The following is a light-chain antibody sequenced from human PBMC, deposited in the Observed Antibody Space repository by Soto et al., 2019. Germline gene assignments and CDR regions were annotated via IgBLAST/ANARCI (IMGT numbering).Light chain of an antibody. CDR3: QTWSTDIRV. V-gene: IGLV4-69*01. Sequence: QSVLTQSPSASASLGASVKLTCTLSSGHNSYAIAWHQQQPEKGPRYLMTVNSDGSHSKGDGIPDRFSGSSSGAERYLTISSLQSEDEADYYCQTWSTDIRVFGGGTKLTVL. CDR1: SGHNSYA. J-gene: IGLJ3*02. CDR2: VNSDGSH.